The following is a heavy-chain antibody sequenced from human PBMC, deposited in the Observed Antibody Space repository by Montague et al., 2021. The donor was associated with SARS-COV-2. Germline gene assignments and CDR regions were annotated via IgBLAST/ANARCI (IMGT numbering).Heavy chain of an antibody. Sequence: SLRLSCSASGFTFSSYGMHWVRQAPGKGLEWVAVISYDGSNTYYADSVKGRFTISRDNSKNTLYLQMNSLRAEDTAVYYCANASRQLSAFDYWGQGTLVTVSS. D-gene: IGHD5-18*01. J-gene: IGHJ4*02. CDR3: ANASRQLSAFDY. CDR1: GFTFSSYG. V-gene: IGHV3-30*18. CDR2: ISYDGSNT.